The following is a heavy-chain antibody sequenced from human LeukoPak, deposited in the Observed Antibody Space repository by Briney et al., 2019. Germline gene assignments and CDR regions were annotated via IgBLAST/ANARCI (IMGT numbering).Heavy chain of an antibody. Sequence: GGSLRLSCAAPGFTFSSYEMNWVRQASGKGLEWVSYISSSGSTIYYADSVKGRFTISRDNAKNSLYLRMNSLRAEDTAVYYCARFLLWFGELYDYWGQGTLVTVSS. J-gene: IGHJ4*02. D-gene: IGHD3-10*01. V-gene: IGHV3-48*03. CDR3: ARFLLWFGELYDY. CDR2: ISSSGSTI. CDR1: GFTFSSYE.